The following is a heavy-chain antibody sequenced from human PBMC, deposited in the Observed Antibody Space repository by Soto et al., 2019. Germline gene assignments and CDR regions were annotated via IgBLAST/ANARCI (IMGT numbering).Heavy chain of an antibody. CDR3: ARGPGTFDY. V-gene: IGHV4-34*01. CDR2: INHSGST. Sequence: SETLSLTCAVYGGSFSGYYWSWIRQPPGKGLEWIGEINHSGSTNYNPSLKSRVTISVDTSKNQFSLQLSSVTAADTAVYYCARGPGTFDYWGRGTLVTFSS. J-gene: IGHJ4*02. CDR1: GGSFSGYY.